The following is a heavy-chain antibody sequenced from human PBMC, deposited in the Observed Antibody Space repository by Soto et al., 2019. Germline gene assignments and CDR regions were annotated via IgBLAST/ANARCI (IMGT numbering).Heavy chain of an antibody. CDR1: GGTFSSYA. Sequence: PVKVSCKASGGTFSSYAISWVRQAPGQGLEWMGGIIPIFGTANYAQKFQGRVTITADESTSTAYMELSSLRSEDTAVYYCARSYLGSYYFDYWGQGTLVTVSS. V-gene: IGHV1-69*13. CDR2: IIPIFGTA. J-gene: IGHJ4*02. D-gene: IGHD1-26*01. CDR3: ARSYLGSYYFDY.